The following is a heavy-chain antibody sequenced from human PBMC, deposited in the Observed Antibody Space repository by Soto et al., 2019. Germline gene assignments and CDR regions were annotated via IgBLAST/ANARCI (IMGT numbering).Heavy chain of an antibody. Sequence: GASVKVSCKASGGTFSSYTISWVRQAPGQGLEWMGRIIPILGIANYAQKFQGRVMITADKSTSTAYMELSSLRSEDTAVYYCAIRDYGDYDWYFDLWGRGTLVTVSS. D-gene: IGHD4-17*01. J-gene: IGHJ2*01. CDR3: AIRDYGDYDWYFDL. V-gene: IGHV1-69*02. CDR1: GGTFSSYT. CDR2: IIPILGIA.